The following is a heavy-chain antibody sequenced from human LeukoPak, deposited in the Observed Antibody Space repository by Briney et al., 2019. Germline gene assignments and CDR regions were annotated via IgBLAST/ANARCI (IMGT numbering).Heavy chain of an antibody. J-gene: IGHJ4*02. D-gene: IGHD1-1*01. CDR2: ISSGGSIT. V-gene: IGHV3-11*04. CDR1: GFIFSDHY. Sequence: GGSLRLSCAASGFIFSDHYMSWVRLAPGKGLEWVSYISSGGSITHYADSVKGRFTIARDNAKNSVYMQMNSLRAEDTAVYYCAKDISTRVGTAHFDYWGQGTLVTVSS. CDR3: AKDISTRVGTAHFDY.